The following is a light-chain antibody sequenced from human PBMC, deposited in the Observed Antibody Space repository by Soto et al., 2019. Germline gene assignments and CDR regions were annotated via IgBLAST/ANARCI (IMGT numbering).Light chain of an antibody. J-gene: IGLJ2*01. CDR3: AAWDDSLNGPGVV. CDR1: SSNIGSNT. Sequence: QSVLTQPPSASGTPGQRVTISCSGSSSNIGSNTVNWYQQLPGTAPKLLIYSNNQRPSGVPDRFSGSKSGTSASLAISGLQSEYEADYYFAAWDDSLNGPGVVFGGGTKLTVL. CDR2: SNN. V-gene: IGLV1-44*01.